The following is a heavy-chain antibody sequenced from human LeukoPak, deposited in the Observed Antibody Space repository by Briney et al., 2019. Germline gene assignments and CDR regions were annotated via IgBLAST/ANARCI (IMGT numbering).Heavy chain of an antibody. Sequence: GGSLGLSCAASGFTFSSYSMNWVRQAPGKGLEWLSYILHNSATIYYANSVKGRFTISRDNAKNSLYLQMNSLRAEDTAVYYCARAYYYGSGSYPDSWGQGTLVTVSS. CDR2: ILHNSATI. CDR1: GFTFSSYS. J-gene: IGHJ5*01. D-gene: IGHD3-10*01. CDR3: ARAYYYGSGSYPDS. V-gene: IGHV3-48*04.